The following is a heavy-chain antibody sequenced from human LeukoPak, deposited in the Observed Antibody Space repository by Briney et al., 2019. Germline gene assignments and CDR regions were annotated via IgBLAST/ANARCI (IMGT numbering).Heavy chain of an antibody. Sequence: LEWVSYISSSGRTIPYADSVKGRFTISRDNAKNSLYLQMNRLRAEDTAVYYCARAGGYFDLWGRGTLVTVSS. D-gene: IGHD1-14*01. V-gene: IGHV3-48*03. CDR3: ARAGGYFDL. J-gene: IGHJ2*01. CDR2: ISSSGRTI.